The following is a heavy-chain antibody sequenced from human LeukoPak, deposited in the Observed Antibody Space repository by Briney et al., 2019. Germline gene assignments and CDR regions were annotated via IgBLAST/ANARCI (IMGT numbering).Heavy chain of an antibody. CDR3: ARAPAIGYYYYYMDV. Sequence: SETLSLTCTVSGDSISDYYWSWLRQSPRKGLEYIGFLSYTGNTNYNPSLKSRVTISVDTSKNQFSLKLSSVTAADTAVYYCARAPAIGYYYYYMDVWGKGTTVTVSS. V-gene: IGHV4-59*01. CDR2: LSYTGNT. J-gene: IGHJ6*03. CDR1: GDSISDYY.